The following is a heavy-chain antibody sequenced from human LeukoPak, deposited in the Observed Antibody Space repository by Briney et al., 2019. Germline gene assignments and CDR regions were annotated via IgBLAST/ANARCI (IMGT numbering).Heavy chain of an antibody. CDR2: VSSSSSYT. J-gene: IGHJ2*01. CDR3: VRDWYFDL. CDR1: GFTFNTYS. V-gene: IGHV3-21*01. Sequence: PGGSLRLSCAASGFTFNTYSMNWVRQAPGKGLEWVSSVSSSSSYTYYADSVKGRFTISRDNAKNSLYLQMNSLRDEDTAVYYCVRDWYFDLWGRGTRVTVSS.